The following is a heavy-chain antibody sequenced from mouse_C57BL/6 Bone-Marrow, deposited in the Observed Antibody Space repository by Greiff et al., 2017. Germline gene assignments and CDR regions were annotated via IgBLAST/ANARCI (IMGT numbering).Heavy chain of an antibody. CDR2: INPRTGGT. Sequence: EVQLQQSGPELVKPGASVKISCKASGYSFTDYYMHWVKQSSEKSLEWIGEINPRTGGTSYNQKFKGKATLTVDKSSSTAYMQLKSLTSEDSAVYYCARLTTVVATGYFDYWGQGTPLTVSS. V-gene: IGHV1-43*01. J-gene: IGHJ2*01. D-gene: IGHD1-1*01. CDR3: ARLTTVVATGYFDY. CDR1: GYSFTDYY.